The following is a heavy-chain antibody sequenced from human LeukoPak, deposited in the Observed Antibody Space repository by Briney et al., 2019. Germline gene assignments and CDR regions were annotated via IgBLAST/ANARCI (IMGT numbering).Heavy chain of an antibody. CDR1: GFTFSNAW. V-gene: IGHV4-59*10. CDR2: IYTSGST. D-gene: IGHD2-2*01. Sequence: PGGSLRLSCAASGFTFSNAWMSWVRQAPGKGLEWIGRIYTSGSTNYNPSLKSRVTMSVDTSKNQFSLKLSSVTAADTAVYYCARTLGYCSSTSCHPPYYYYMDVWGKGTTVTVSS. CDR3: ARTLGYCSSTSCHPPYYYYMDV. J-gene: IGHJ6*03.